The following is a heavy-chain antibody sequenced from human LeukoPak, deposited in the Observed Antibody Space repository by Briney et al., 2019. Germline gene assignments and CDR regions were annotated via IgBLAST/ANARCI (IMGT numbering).Heavy chain of an antibody. CDR3: ARETSQKGAHYMDV. CDR2: IYYSGST. D-gene: IGHD3-16*01. CDR1: GGSISSYY. V-gene: IGHV4-59*01. Sequence: SETLSLTCTVSGGSISSYYWSWIRQPPGKGLEWIGYIYYSGSTNYNPSLKSRVTISVHTSKNQFSLKLRSVSAADTAVYYCARETSQKGAHYMDVWGKGTTVTISS. J-gene: IGHJ6*03.